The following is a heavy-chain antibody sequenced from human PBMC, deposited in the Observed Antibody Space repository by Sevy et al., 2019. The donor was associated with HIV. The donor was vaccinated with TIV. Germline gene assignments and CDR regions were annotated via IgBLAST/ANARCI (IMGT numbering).Heavy chain of an antibody. Sequence: GSVKVSCKVSGKKVTQLAMHWVRQAPGKGLEWMATFDPEDGETFYAQNFQGRVTMTEDTSRDTAYMELSSLRSEDAAVYYCATSKDYYESSGSPFDDWGQGTLVTVSS. CDR2: FDPEDGET. J-gene: IGHJ4*02. D-gene: IGHD3-22*01. V-gene: IGHV1-24*01. CDR3: ATSKDYYESSGSPFDD. CDR1: GKKVTQLA.